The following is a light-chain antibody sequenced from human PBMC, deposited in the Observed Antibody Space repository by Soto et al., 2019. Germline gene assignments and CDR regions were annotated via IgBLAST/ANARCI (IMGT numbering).Light chain of an antibody. Sequence: LAQPASVSGSPGQSITISCAGTRDDIGAYDYVSWYQQHPGNAPKLLVYEVTNRPSGVSDRFSGSKSGNTASLTISGLQAEDEADYYCNSYTNSSAVVFGGGTKVTVL. V-gene: IGLV2-14*01. CDR2: EVT. J-gene: IGLJ2*01. CDR1: RDDIGAYDY. CDR3: NSYTNSSAVV.